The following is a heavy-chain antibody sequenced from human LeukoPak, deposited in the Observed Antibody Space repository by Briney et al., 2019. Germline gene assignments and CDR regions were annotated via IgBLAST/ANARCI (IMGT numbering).Heavy chain of an antibody. CDR3: ARDGSIAVAGAYYYGMDV. V-gene: IGHV1-18*01. D-gene: IGHD6-19*01. J-gene: IGHJ6*02. CDR1: GYTFTSYG. Sequence: GASVTVSCKASGYTFTSYGISWVRQAPGQGLEWMGWISAYNGNTNYAQKLQGRVTMTTDTSTSTAYMELRSLRSDDTAVYYCARDGSIAVAGAYYYGMDVWGQGTTVTVSS. CDR2: ISAYNGNT.